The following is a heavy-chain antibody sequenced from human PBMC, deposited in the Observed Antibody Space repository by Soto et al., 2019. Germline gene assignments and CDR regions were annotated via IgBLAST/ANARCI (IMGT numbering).Heavy chain of an antibody. V-gene: IGHV4-39*01. D-gene: IGHD6-19*01. Sequence: SETLSLTCTVSGGSISSSSYYWGWIRQPPGKGLEWIGSIYYSGSTYYNPSLKSRVTISVDTSKNQFSLKLSSVTAADTAVYYCARSSMAGSGLFDYWGQGTLVTVSS. CDR3: ARSSMAGSGLFDY. CDR1: GGSISSSSYY. J-gene: IGHJ4*02. CDR2: IYYSGST.